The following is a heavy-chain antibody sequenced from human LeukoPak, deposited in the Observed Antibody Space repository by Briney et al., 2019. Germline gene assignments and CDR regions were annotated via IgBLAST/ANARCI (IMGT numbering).Heavy chain of an antibody. CDR1: GGTFSSYA. D-gene: IGHD3-3*01. Sequence: SVKVSCXASGGTFSSYAISWVRQAPGQGLKWMGGIIPIFGTANYAQKFQGRVTITADESTSTAYMELSRLRSEDTAVYYCASYYDFWSGTYYFDYWGQGTLVTVSS. J-gene: IGHJ4*02. CDR3: ASYYDFWSGTYYFDY. V-gene: IGHV1-69*13. CDR2: IIPIFGTA.